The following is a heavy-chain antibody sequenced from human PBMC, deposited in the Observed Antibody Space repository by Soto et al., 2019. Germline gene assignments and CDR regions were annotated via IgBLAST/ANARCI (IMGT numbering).Heavy chain of an antibody. CDR1: GFTFSDFG. V-gene: IGHV3-23*01. CDR3: AKDPSGFHNGDPTDY. CDR2: IKGDGTDT. D-gene: IGHD2-8*01. Sequence: GGSLRLSCAASGFTFSDFGMTWVRQAPGKGLEWVSTIKGDGTDTHYADSVKGRFTISRDNFQNTVYLQMNSLAVDDTGIYYCAKDPSGFHNGDPTDYWGRGALVTVSS. J-gene: IGHJ4*02.